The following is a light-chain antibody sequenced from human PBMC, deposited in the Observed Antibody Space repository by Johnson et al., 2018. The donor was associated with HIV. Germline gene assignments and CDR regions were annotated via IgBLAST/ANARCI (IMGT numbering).Light chain of an antibody. Sequence: QSVLTQPPSVSAAPGQRVTISCSGTNSNIGYNSVSWYQQVPGTAPKLLIYDNNKRPSGIPDRSSGSKYGTSATLGITGLHTADEADYYCGVWDASLSPHYVFGTGTTITVL. J-gene: IGLJ1*01. CDR2: DNN. V-gene: IGLV1-51*01. CDR3: GVWDASLSPHYV. CDR1: NSNIGYNS.